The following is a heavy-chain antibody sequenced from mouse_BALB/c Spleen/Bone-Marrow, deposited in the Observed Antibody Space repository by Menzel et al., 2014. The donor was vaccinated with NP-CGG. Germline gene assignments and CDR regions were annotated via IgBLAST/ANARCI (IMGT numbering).Heavy chain of an antibody. J-gene: IGHJ2*01. V-gene: IGHV1-9*01. D-gene: IGHD5-1*01. CDR1: GYIFSSYW. CDR2: ILPGIST. Sequence: VQVVESGAELMKPGASVKISCKATGYIFSSYWIEWVKQRPGHGLEWIGEILPGISTNYNEKFKGKATFTADTSSNTAYMQLSSLTSEDSAVYYCARGISYHFDYWGQGTTLTVSS. CDR3: ARGISYHFDY.